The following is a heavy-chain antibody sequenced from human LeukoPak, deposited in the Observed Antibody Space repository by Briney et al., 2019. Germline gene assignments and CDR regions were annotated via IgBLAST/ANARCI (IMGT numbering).Heavy chain of an antibody. V-gene: IGHV3-30-3*01. Sequence: PGRSLRLSCAASGFTFSSYAMHWVRQAPGKGLEWVAVISYDGSNKYYADSVKGRFTISRDNSKNTLYLQMNSLRAEDTAVYYCARDPNYSSSSPDGFDYWGQETLVTVSS. CDR2: ISYDGSNK. CDR3: ARDPNYSSSSPDGFDY. CDR1: GFTFSSYA. D-gene: IGHD6-6*01. J-gene: IGHJ4*02.